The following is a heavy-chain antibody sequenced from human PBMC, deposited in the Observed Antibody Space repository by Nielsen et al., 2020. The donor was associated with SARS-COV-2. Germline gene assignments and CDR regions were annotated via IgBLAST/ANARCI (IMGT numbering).Heavy chain of an antibody. CDR2: IYHSGST. Sequence: SETLSLTCAVSGGSISSSNWWSWVRQPPGKGLEWIGEIYHSGSTYYNPSLKSRVTISVGTSKNQFSLKLSSVTAADTAVYYCARGGPWTLFYYYYGMDVWGQGTTVTVSS. D-gene: IGHD3/OR15-3a*01. CDR1: GGSISSSNW. V-gene: IGHV4-4*02. CDR3: ARGGPWTLFYYYYGMDV. J-gene: IGHJ6*02.